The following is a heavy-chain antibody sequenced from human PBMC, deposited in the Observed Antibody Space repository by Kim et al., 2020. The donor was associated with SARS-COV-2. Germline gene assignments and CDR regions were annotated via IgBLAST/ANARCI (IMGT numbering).Heavy chain of an antibody. V-gene: IGHV3-53*01. D-gene: IGHD2-21*02. CDR3: ARVLRGLGTYFDY. Sequence: SADSVKGRFTISRDNSKNTLYLQMNSLRAEDTAVYYCARVLRGLGTYFDYWGQGTLVTVSS. J-gene: IGHJ4*02.